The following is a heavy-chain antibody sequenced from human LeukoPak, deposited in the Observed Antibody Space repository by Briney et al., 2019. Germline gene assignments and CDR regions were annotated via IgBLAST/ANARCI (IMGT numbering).Heavy chain of an antibody. CDR2: IYDSGGT. Sequence: SETLSLTCIVSGGSISSYYWSWIRQPPGKGLEWIGYIYDSGGTNYNPSLKSRVIISVDTSKNQFSLRLSSVTAADTAVYYCAREMATSGYYYYYMDVWGKGTTVTVSS. CDR3: AREMATSGYYYYYMDV. J-gene: IGHJ6*03. V-gene: IGHV4-59*01. D-gene: IGHD5-24*01. CDR1: GGSISSYY.